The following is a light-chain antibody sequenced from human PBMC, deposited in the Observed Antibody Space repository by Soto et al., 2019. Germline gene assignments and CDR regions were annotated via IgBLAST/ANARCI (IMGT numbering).Light chain of an antibody. Sequence: EIVMTQSPATLSVSPGERATLSCRASQSVSGSLAWYQQKPGQAPRLLIYGASTRATGIPARFSGSGSGTEFTLTISSLQSEDFAVYYCQQYYSYPRTFGQGTKVDIK. CDR2: GAS. CDR1: QSVSGS. V-gene: IGKV3-15*01. J-gene: IGKJ1*01. CDR3: QQYYSYPRT.